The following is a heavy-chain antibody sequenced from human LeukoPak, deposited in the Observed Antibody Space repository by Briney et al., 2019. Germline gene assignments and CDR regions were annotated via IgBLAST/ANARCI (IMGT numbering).Heavy chain of an antibody. J-gene: IGHJ4*02. CDR1: GFTFSSYG. CDR2: IRYDGSNK. D-gene: IGHD3-22*01. Sequence: GGSLRLSCAASGFTFSSYGMHWVRQAPGKGLEWVAFIRYDGSNKYYADSVKGRFTISRDNSKNTLYLQMNSLRAEDTAVYYCAKDGIYYDSSGYPYYFDYWGQGTLVTVSS. V-gene: IGHV3-30*02. CDR3: AKDGIYYDSSGYPYYFDY.